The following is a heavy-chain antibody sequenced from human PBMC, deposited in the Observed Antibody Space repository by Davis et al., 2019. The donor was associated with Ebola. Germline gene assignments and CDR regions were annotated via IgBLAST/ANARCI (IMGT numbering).Heavy chain of an antibody. CDR3: ARRGRDGYNSYYYYYYGMDV. CDR1: GGSFSGYY. J-gene: IGHJ6*02. CDR2: INHSGST. V-gene: IGHV4-34*01. D-gene: IGHD5-24*01. Sequence: SETLSLTCAVYGGSFSGYYWSWIRQPPGKGLEWIGEINHSGSTNYNPSLKSRVTISVDTSKNQFSLKLSSVTAADTAVYYCARRGRDGYNSYYYYYYGMDVWGQGTTVTVSS.